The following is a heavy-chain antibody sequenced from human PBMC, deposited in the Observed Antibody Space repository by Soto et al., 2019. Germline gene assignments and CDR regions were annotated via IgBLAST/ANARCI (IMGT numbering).Heavy chain of an antibody. J-gene: IGHJ5*02. Sequence: GASVKVSCKASGGTFSSYTISWVRQAPGQGLEWMGRIIPILGIANYAQKFQGRVTITADKSTSTAYMELSSLRSEDTAVYYCAREDIVVVPAAIWFDPWGQGTLVTVSS. CDR2: IIPILGIA. D-gene: IGHD2-2*01. V-gene: IGHV1-69*04. CDR3: AREDIVVVPAAIWFDP. CDR1: GGTFSSYT.